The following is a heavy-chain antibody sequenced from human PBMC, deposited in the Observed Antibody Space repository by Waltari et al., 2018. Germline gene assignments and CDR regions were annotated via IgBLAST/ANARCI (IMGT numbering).Heavy chain of an antibody. CDR2: IIPSFVTA. CDR3: ARAHCSSTSCYPSEWGYYYGMDV. V-gene: IGHV1-69*01. J-gene: IGHJ6*02. Sequence: QVQLVQSGAEVKKPGSSVKVSCKASGGTLSSYALSWVRQAPGHGLEWMGGIIPSFVTANYAQKFQGRVTITADESTSTAYMELSSLRSEDTAVYYCARAHCSSTSCYPSEWGYYYGMDVWGQGTTVTVSS. CDR1: GGTLSSYA. D-gene: IGHD2-2*01.